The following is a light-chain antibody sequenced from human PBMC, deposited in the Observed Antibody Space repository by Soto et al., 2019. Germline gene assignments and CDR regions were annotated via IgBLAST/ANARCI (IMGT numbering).Light chain of an antibody. CDR2: EVS. Sequence: QSALTQPASVSGSPGQSITMSCTGTSSDVGTYNYVSWYQHHPGKAPKLIIYEVSNRPSGVSNRFSGSKSGSTASLTISGLQAEDEADYHCTSYTRDTALVFGTGTKVTVL. V-gene: IGLV2-14*01. J-gene: IGLJ1*01. CDR3: TSYTRDTALV. CDR1: SSDVGTYNY.